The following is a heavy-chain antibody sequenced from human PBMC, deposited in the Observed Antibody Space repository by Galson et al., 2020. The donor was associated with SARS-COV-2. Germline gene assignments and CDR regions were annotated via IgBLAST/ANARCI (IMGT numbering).Heavy chain of an antibody. CDR2: INPNSGGT. CDR3: ASARGPDYYDSSGYLDY. V-gene: IGHV1-2*02. J-gene: IGHJ4*02. Sequence: MGWINPNSGGTNYAQKFQGGVTMTRDTSISTAYMELSRLRSDDTAVYYWASARGPDYYDSSGYLDYWGQGTLVTVSS. D-gene: IGHD3-22*01.